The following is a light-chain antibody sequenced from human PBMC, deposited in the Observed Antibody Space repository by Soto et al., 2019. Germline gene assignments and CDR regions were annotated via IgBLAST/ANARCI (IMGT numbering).Light chain of an antibody. CDR1: QSVRSN. CDR3: HQRQSWTRT. J-gene: IGKJ1*01. Sequence: EIVMTQSPATLSVSPGERATLSCRDSQSVRSNLAWYQQKPGQAPRLIIYGASTREAGIPARFSASGSGTEFTLTISDVQPEDFALYYCHQRQSWTRTFGQGTKVDIK. V-gene: IGKV3-15*01. CDR2: GAS.